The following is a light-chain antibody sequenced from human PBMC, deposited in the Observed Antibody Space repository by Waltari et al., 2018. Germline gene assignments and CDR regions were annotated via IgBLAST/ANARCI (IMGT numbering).Light chain of an antibody. Sequence: ETQMTQSPSSLSASVGDRATITCQASQDTSNYLSWLQQKPGKAPKLLTYDAYTLTTGVPSRFRGCGAETQFTFAMNSLLPEELETDSCERYDGRPYTFGQRTKLDI. J-gene: IGKJ2*01. CDR3: ERYDGRPYT. V-gene: IGKV1-33*01. CDR1: QDTSNY. CDR2: DAY.